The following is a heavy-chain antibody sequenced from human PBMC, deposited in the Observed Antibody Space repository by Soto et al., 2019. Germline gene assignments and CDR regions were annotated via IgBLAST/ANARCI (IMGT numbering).Heavy chain of an antibody. J-gene: IGHJ6*02. Sequence: SETLSLTCAVYCGSFSGYYWTWIRQPPGTGLEWIGEINHSGSTNYNPSLKSRVTISVDTSKNQFSLKLSSVTAADTAVYYCAREKIEYSSSSGQDYYYYGMDVWGQGTTVTVSS. CDR2: INHSGST. CDR3: AREKIEYSSSSGQDYYYYGMDV. CDR1: CGSFSGYY. V-gene: IGHV4-34*01. D-gene: IGHD6-6*01.